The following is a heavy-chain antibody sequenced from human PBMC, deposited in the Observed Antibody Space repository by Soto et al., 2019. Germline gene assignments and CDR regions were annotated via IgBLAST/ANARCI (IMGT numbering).Heavy chain of an antibody. V-gene: IGHV1-18*04. Sequence: GASVKVSCKASGYTFTSYGISWVRQAPGQGLEWMGWISAYNGNTNYAQKLQGRVTMTTDTSTSTAYMELRSLRPDDTAVYYCARGSTMTDHPHPFDYWGQGTLVTVSS. CDR3: ARGSTMTDHPHPFDY. D-gene: IGHD3-22*01. J-gene: IGHJ4*02. CDR1: GYTFTSYG. CDR2: ISAYNGNT.